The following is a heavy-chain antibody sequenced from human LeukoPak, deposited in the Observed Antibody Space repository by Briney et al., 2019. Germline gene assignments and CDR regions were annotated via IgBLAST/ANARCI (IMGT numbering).Heavy chain of an antibody. CDR1: GFSFSSYA. CDR3: AKDFRYCSSTTCYSFDY. CDR2: LSGSGGST. D-gene: IGHD2-2*02. Sequence: GGSLRLSCAVSGFSFSSYAMSWVRQAPGKGLERVSALSGSGGSTYYAGSVKGRFSISRDNSKNTLYLQMDSLRAEDTAVHYCAKDFRYCSSTTCYSFDYWGKGTLVTVSS. J-gene: IGHJ4*02. V-gene: IGHV3-23*01.